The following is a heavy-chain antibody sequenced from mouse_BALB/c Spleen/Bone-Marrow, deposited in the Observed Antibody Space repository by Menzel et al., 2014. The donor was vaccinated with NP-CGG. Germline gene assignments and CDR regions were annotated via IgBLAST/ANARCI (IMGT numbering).Heavy chain of an antibody. J-gene: IGHJ1*01. CDR3: ARRGSSSYWYFDV. Sequence: VQLQQSGPDMVKPSQSLSLTCTVTGYSITSGYSWHWIRQFPGNKLEWMGYIHYSASTHYNPSLKSRISITRDTSKNQFFLQLNSVTTEDTATYYCARRGSSSYWYFDVWGAGTTVTVSS. V-gene: IGHV3-1*02. D-gene: IGHD1-1*01. CDR1: GYSITSGYS. CDR2: IHYSAST.